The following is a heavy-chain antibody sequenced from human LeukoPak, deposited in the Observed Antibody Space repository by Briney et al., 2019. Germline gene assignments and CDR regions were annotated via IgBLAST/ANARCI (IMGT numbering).Heavy chain of an antibody. J-gene: IGHJ4*02. V-gene: IGHV1-18*01. Sequence: ASVKVSCKASGYTFTSYGISWVRQAPGQGLEWMGRISAYNGNTNYAQKLQGRVTMTTDTSTSTAYMELRSLRSDDTAVYYCARSSSSASRFDYWGQGTLVTVSS. CDR1: GYTFTSYG. CDR2: ISAYNGNT. D-gene: IGHD6-6*01. CDR3: ARSSSSASRFDY.